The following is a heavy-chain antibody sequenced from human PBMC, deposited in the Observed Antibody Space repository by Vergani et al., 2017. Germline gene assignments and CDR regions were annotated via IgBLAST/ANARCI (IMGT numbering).Heavy chain of an antibody. CDR3: ARALRVAPS. V-gene: IGHV3-33*01. Sequence: QVQLVESGGGVVQPGRSLRLSCAASGFTFSSYGMHWVRQAPGKGLEWVAVRWYDGSNKYYADSVKGRFTISRDNSKNTLYLQMNSLRAEDTAVYYCARALRVAPSWGQGTLVTVSS. D-gene: IGHD2-15*01. CDR2: RWYDGSNK. J-gene: IGHJ4*02. CDR1: GFTFSSYG.